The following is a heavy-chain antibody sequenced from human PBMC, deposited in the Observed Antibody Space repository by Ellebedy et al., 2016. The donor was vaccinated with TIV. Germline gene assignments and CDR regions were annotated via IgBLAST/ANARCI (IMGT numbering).Heavy chain of an antibody. CDR2: INSDGSST. CDR3: ATERSGSYYNY. CDR1: GIIFSSYW. V-gene: IGHV3-74*03. J-gene: IGHJ4*02. D-gene: IGHD1-26*01. Sequence: GESLKISCEASGIIFSSYWMHWVRQAPGKGLLWVSRINSDGSSTTYADSVKGRFTISRDNDKNTVYLQMNSLRLEDTAVYYCATERSGSYYNYWGQGTLVTVSS.